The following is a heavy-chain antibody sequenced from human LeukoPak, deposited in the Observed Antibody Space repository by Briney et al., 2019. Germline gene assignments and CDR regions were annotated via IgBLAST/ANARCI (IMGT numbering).Heavy chain of an antibody. Sequence: GGSLRLSCAASGFTFSSYAMSWVRQAPGKGLEWVSAISGSGGSTYYADSVKGRFTISRENAKNSLYVQMNSLRAEDTAVYYCARQQRYYDSSGDYNWFDPWGQGTLVTVSS. CDR1: GFTFSSYA. J-gene: IGHJ5*02. D-gene: IGHD3-22*01. V-gene: IGHV3-23*01. CDR2: ISGSGGST. CDR3: ARQQRYYDSSGDYNWFDP.